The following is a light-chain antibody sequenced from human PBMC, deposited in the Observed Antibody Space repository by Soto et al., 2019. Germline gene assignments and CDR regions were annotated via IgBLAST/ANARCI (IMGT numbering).Light chain of an antibody. V-gene: IGKV1-39*01. CDR3: QQSYSTPSIT. CDR2: AAS. CDR1: QNISNY. Sequence: DIQMTQSPSSLSASVGDRVTITCRASQNISNYLNWYQHRPGKAPNLLIYAASNLQSGVPSTFSASGSGTDFALTISSLQPEDFATYYCQQSYSTPSITFGQGTRLEIK. J-gene: IGKJ5*01.